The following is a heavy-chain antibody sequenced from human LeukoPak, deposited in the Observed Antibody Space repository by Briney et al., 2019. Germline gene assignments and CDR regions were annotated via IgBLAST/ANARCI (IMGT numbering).Heavy chain of an antibody. CDR3: ATDRHFSGYDMD. Sequence: GASVKVSCKVSGNTLTELSIHWVRQAPGKGLEWVGGFDPDDGERFYAQKLQGRVTMTEDTSTDTAYLELSRLTSEDTAVYYCATDRHFSGYDMDWGQGTLVFVSS. V-gene: IGHV1-24*01. D-gene: IGHD5-12*01. J-gene: IGHJ4*02. CDR1: GNTLTELS. CDR2: FDPDDGER.